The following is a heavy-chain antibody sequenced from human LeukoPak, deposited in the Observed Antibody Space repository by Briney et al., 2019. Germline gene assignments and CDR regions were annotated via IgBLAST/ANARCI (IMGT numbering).Heavy chain of an antibody. V-gene: IGHV4-31*03. CDR3: ASFLVVATYYFDY. CDR2: IYYSGST. CDR1: GGSISSGGYY. D-gene: IGHD2-15*01. J-gene: IGHJ4*02. Sequence: SETLSLTCTVSGGSISSGGYYWSWIRQHPGKGLEWIGYIYYSGSTYYNPSLKSRVTISVDTSKNQFSLKLSSVTAADTAMYYCASFLVVATYYFDYWGQGTLVTVSS.